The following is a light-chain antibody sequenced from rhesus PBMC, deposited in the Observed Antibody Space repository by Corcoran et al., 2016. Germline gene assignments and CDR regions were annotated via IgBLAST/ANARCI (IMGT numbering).Light chain of an antibody. CDR2: YTS. CDR1: QGISRW. CDR3: QQYNDLPLT. V-gene: IGKV1-19*01. J-gene: IGKJ4*01. Sequence: DIQMTQSPSSLSASVGDKVTITCHASQGISRWLAWYQQKPGKAPKPLFYYTSTLQHGVPSRFSGHGSGTDYTLTISSRQPEDFATYYCQQYNDLPLTFGGGTKVELK.